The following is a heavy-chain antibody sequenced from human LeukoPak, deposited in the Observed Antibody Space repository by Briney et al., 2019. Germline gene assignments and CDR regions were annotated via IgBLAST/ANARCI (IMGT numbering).Heavy chain of an antibody. Sequence: GRSLRLSCAASGFTFSNYGMHWARQAPGKGLEWVAIIWYDGSNKYYADSVKGRFTISRDNSKNTLYLQINSLRAEDTAVYYCTRDLTIRYFDWSPDYWGQGTLVTVSS. V-gene: IGHV3-33*01. D-gene: IGHD3-9*01. CDR3: TRDLTIRYFDWSPDY. J-gene: IGHJ4*02. CDR1: GFTFSNYG. CDR2: IWYDGSNK.